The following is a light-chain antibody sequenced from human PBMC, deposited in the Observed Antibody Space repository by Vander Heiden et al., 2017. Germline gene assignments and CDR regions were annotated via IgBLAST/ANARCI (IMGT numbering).Light chain of an antibody. CDR3: QQDYSYPRT. CDR2: AAS. J-gene: IGKJ2*01. Sequence: AIRMTQSPSSFSASTGDRVTITCRASQGISSYLAWYQQKPGKAPKLLIYAASTLQSAVPSRFSGSGSGTDFTLTIMCLQSEDFATYYCQQDYSYPRTFGQGTKLEIK. V-gene: IGKV1-8*01. CDR1: QGISSY.